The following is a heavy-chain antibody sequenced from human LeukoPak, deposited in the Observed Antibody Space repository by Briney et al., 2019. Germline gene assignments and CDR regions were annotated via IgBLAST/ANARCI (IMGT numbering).Heavy chain of an antibody. J-gene: IGHJ3*02. CDR3: ARGKGRLRWYNLDAFDI. D-gene: IGHD4-23*01. CDR2: INHSGST. V-gene: IGHV4-34*01. Sequence: PGGSLRLSCAASGFTFSSYSMNWIRQPPGKGLEWIGEINHSGSTNYNPSLKSRVTISVDTSKNQFSLKLSSVTAADTAVYYCARGKGRLRWYNLDAFDIWGQGTMVTVSS. CDR1: GFTFSSYS.